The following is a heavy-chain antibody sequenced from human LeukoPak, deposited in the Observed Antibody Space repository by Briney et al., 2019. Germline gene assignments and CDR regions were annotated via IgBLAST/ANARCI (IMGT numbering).Heavy chain of an antibody. J-gene: IGHJ3*02. CDR1: GGTFSSYA. D-gene: IGHD3-22*01. Sequence: SVKVSCKASGGTFSSYAISWVRQAPGQGLEWMGGIIPIFGTANYAQKFHGRVTINADESTSTAYMELSSLRSEDTAVYYCARDRPRTYHYDSKGAFDIWGQGTMVTVSS. CDR3: ARDRPRTYHYDSKGAFDI. CDR2: IIPIFGTA. V-gene: IGHV1-69*13.